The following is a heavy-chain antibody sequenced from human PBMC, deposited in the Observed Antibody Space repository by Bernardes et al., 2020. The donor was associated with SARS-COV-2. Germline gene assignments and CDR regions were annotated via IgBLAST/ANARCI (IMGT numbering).Heavy chain of an antibody. CDR1: GDSINTYY. V-gene: IGHV4-4*07. J-gene: IGHJ4*02. D-gene: IGHD6-13*01. CDR2: IYSSGNT. Sequence: SETLSLTCTVSGDSINTYYWNWIRQPAGKGLEWIGRIYSSGNTNYNPSLKSRVTMSVDTSKSQFSLKLSSVTAADTAVYYCARWGAAAGIDYWGQGTLVTGSS. CDR3: ARWGAAAGIDY.